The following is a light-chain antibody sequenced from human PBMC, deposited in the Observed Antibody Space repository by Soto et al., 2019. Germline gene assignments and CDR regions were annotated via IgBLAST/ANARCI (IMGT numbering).Light chain of an antibody. CDR3: SSYAGSNNVV. Sequence: QSVLTQPASVSASPGQSITISCAGTSSDVGGWPHVSWYQQHPGKAPKLVIYEVSKRPSGVPDRFSGSKSGNTASLTVSGLQAEDEADYYCSSYAGSNNVVFGGGTQLTVL. CDR1: SSDVGGWPH. CDR2: EVS. J-gene: IGLJ2*01. V-gene: IGLV2-8*01.